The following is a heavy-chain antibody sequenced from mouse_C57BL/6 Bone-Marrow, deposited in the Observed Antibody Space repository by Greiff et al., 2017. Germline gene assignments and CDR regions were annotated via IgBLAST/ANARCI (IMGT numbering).Heavy chain of an antibody. V-gene: IGHV1-54*01. J-gene: IGHJ2*01. CDR1: GYAFTNYL. CDR3: ARGGFDY. Sequence: VQLVESGAELVRPGTSVKVSCKASGYAFTNYLIEWVKQRPGQGLEWIGVINPGSGGTTYNEKFKGKATLTADKSSSTAYMQLSSLTSEDSAVYFCARGGFDYWGQGTTLTVSS. CDR2: INPGSGGT.